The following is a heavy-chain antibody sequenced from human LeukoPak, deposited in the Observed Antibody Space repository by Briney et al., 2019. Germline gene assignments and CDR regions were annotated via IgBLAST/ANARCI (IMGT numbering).Heavy chain of an antibody. J-gene: IGHJ4*02. CDR3: ASLTYYDFWSGYYTWNYFDY. Sequence: SVKVSCKASGGTFSSYAISWVRQAPGQGLEWMGGIIPIFGTANYAQKFQGRVTITADESTSTVYMELSSPRSEDTAVYYCASLTYYDFWSGYYTWNYFDYWGQGTLVTVSS. D-gene: IGHD3-3*01. CDR1: GGTFSSYA. V-gene: IGHV1-69*01. CDR2: IIPIFGTA.